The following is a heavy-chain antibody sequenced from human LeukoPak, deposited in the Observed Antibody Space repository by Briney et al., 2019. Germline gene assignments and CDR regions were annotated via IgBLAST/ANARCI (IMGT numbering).Heavy chain of an antibody. D-gene: IGHD2-15*01. CDR3: ASGGMGARKHYSDPFHY. V-gene: IGHV3-53*01. Sequence: PGGSLRLSCAASGFTVSSNYMSWGRQAPGKGLEWVSILYSAGSTYYADSVRGRFTISRDSSKNTVCLQMNSLRAEDTAVYYCASGGMGARKHYSDPFHYWGQGTLVTVSS. J-gene: IGHJ4*02. CDR1: GFTVSSNY. CDR2: LYSAGST.